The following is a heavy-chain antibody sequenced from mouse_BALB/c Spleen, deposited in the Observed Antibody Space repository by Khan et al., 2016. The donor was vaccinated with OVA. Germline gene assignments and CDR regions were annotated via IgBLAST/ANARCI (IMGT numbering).Heavy chain of an antibody. Sequence: VQLQESGPGLVKPSQSLSLTCTVTGYSITSDYAWTWIRQFPGNKLEWMGYIKYSGSTSYNPSLKSRISITRNPSQTRFFLQWSSVTTEDTATYYCARSGTITTVVATDFDYWGQVTTLTVSS. CDR3: ARSGTITTVVATDFDY. V-gene: IGHV3-2*02. CDR1: GYSITSDYA. J-gene: IGHJ2*01. D-gene: IGHD1-1*01. CDR2: IKYSGST.